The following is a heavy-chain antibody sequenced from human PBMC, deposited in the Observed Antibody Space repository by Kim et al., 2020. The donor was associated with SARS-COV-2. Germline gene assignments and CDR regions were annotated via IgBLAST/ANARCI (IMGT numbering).Heavy chain of an antibody. CDR2: ISYDGSNK. V-gene: IGHV3-30*04. D-gene: IGHD6-19*01. CDR3: AREELSRYSSGWYYYYYGMDV. J-gene: IGHJ6*02. CDR1: GFTFSSYA. Sequence: GGSLRLSCAASGFTFSSYAMHWVRQAPGKGLEWVAVISYDGSNKYYADSVKGRFTISRDNSKNTLYLQMNSLRAEDTAVYYCAREELSRYSSGWYYYYYGMDVWGQGTTVTVS.